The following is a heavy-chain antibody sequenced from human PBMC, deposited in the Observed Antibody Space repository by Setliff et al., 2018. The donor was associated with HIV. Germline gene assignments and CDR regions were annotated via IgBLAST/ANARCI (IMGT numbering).Heavy chain of an antibody. CDR3: ARDIPGWTKTPSPGDP. CDR1: GYTFTSYG. D-gene: IGHD6-19*01. Sequence: ASVKVSCKASGYTFTSYGISWVRQAPGQGLEWIGWINPYSGGTNYAPKFQGRVTMTRDTSINTVYMVLSSLRSDDTAVYYCARDIPGWTKTPSPGDPWGQGTLVTVSS. CDR2: INPYSGGT. V-gene: IGHV1-2*02. J-gene: IGHJ5*02.